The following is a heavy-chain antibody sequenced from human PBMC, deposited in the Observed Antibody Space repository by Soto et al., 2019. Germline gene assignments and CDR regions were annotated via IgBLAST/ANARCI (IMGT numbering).Heavy chain of an antibody. D-gene: IGHD3-10*01. V-gene: IGHV3-30*04. CDR2: ISYDGGNI. CDR1: GFTFSSYA. CDR3: AKDARRITMVPDYFDY. J-gene: IGHJ4*02. Sequence: GGSLRLSCAASGFTFSSYAMHWVRQAPGRGLEWVAVISYDGGNISYADSVKGRFTISRDNSKNTLYLQMNSLRAEDTAVYYCAKDARRITMVPDYFDYWGQGTLVTVSS.